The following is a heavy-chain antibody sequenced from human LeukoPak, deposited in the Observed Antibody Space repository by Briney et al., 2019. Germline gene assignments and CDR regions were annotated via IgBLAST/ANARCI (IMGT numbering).Heavy chain of an antibody. CDR3: AKDHSSTSINWFDP. CDR2: ISWEGGST. V-gene: IGHV3-43*01. Sequence: PGGSLRLSCAASGFTFDDYTMHWVRRAPGKGLEWVSLISWEGGSTYYADSVKGRFTISRDNSKNSLYLQMNSLRTEDTALYYCAKDHSSTSINWFDPWGQGTLVTVSS. D-gene: IGHD2-2*01. CDR1: GFTFDDYT. J-gene: IGHJ5*02.